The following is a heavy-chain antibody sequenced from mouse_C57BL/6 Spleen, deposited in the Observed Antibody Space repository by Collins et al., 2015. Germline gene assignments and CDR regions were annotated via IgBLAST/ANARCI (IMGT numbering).Heavy chain of an antibody. J-gene: IGHJ4*01. V-gene: IGHV1-9*01. CDR2: ILPGSGNT. CDR3: VRFADY. Sequence: QVQLQQSGAELMKPGASVKISCKVSGYTFSYYWIEWVKQRPGHGLEWIGEILPGSGNTNYNEKFKGKATFTADTSSNTAYMQLSSLTSEDSAVYYCVRFADYWGQGTSVTVSS. CDR1: GYTFSYYW.